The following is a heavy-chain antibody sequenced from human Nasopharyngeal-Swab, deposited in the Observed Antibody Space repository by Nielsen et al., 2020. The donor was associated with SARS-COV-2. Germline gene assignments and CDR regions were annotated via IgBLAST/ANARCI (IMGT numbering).Heavy chain of an antibody. CDR1: GFTFSSYS. CDR3: AMAAAAHDAFDI. D-gene: IGHD6-13*01. Sequence: GESLKISCAASGFTFSSYSMNWVRQAPGKGLEWVSSISSSSSYIYYADSVKGRFTISRDNAKNSLYLQMNSLRAEDTAVYYCAMAAAAHDAFDIWGQGTMVTVSS. CDR2: ISSSSSYI. J-gene: IGHJ3*02. V-gene: IGHV3-21*01.